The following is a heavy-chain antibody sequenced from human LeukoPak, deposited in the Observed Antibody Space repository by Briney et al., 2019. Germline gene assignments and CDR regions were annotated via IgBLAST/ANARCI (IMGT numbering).Heavy chain of an antibody. Sequence: PSETLSLTCTVSGGSISSSSYYWGWIRQPPGKGLEWIGSIYYSGSTYYNPSLKSRVTISVDTSKNQFSLKLSSVTAADTAVYYCARGGCSSTSCYTFDYWGQGTLVTVSS. V-gene: IGHV4-39*01. CDR3: ARGGCSSTSCYTFDY. D-gene: IGHD2-2*02. CDR2: IYYSGST. CDR1: GGSISSSSYY. J-gene: IGHJ4*02.